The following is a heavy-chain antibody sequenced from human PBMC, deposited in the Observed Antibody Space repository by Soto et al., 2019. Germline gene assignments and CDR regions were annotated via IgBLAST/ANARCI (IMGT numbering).Heavy chain of an antibody. CDR3: LRDQRHWNEFADQ. CDR2: ISQDGTIA. Sequence: PGGSLRLSCAASGFAFGSYWMHWVRQAPGKGLVWVSRISQDGTIATQADSVKGRFTISRDNAKNTLYLQMNSLRADDTAVYYCLRDQRHWNEFADQWGQGTLVNVSS. D-gene: IGHD1-1*01. CDR1: GFAFGSYW. V-gene: IGHV3-74*01. J-gene: IGHJ4*02.